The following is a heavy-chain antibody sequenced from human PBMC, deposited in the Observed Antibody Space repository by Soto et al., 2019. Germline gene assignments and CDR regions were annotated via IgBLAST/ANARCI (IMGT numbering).Heavy chain of an antibody. V-gene: IGHV4-34*01. CDR2: INHSGST. Sequence: SETLSLTCAVYGGSFSGYYWSWIRQPPGKGLEWIGEINHSGSTNYNPSLKSRVTISVDTSKNQFSLKLSSVTAADTAVYYCARRGTTVTTGVYYYYMDVWGKGTTVTVSS. J-gene: IGHJ6*03. CDR1: GGSFSGYY. D-gene: IGHD4-17*01. CDR3: ARRGTTVTTGVYYYYMDV.